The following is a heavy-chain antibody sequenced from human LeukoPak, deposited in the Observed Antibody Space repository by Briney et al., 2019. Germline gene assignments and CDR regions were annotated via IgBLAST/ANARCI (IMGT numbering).Heavy chain of an antibody. CDR2: TYYSGST. Sequence: SETLSLTCTVSGGSISSGDYYWSWIRQPPGKGLEWIGYTYYSGSTYYNPSLKSRVTISVDTSKNQFSLKLSSVTAADTAVYYCAREISQAPWYFDYWGQGTLVTVSS. CDR1: GGSISSGDYY. J-gene: IGHJ4*02. V-gene: IGHV4-30-4*01. D-gene: IGHD3-16*01. CDR3: AREISQAPWYFDY.